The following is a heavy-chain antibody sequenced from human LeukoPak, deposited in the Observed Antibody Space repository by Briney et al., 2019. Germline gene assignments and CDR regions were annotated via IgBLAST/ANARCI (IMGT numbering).Heavy chain of an antibody. CDR2: ISRSGATI. Sequence: GGSLRLSCAASGFTFSGYAMTWVRQAPGKGPEWISYISRSGATIYYADSVKGRFTISRDNAKNSLYLQMSSLGAEDTAIYYCSRDRGGGDIYFDYWGQGTLVTVSS. CDR1: GFTFSGYA. D-gene: IGHD2-21*02. CDR3: SRDRGGGDIYFDY. V-gene: IGHV3-48*03. J-gene: IGHJ4*02.